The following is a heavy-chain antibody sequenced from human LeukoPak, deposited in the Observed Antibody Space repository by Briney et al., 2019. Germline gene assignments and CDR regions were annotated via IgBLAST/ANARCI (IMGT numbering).Heavy chain of an antibody. CDR2: ISGSGGST. CDR3: AKHIVRGVITFDAFDI. V-gene: IGHV3-23*01. CDR1: GFTLSSYE. Sequence: GGSLRLSCTVSGFTLSSYEMSWIRQAPGKGLEWVSAISGSGGSTYYADSVKGRFTISRDNSKNTLYLQMNSLRAEDTAVYYCAKHIVRGVITFDAFDIWGQGTMVTVSS. J-gene: IGHJ3*02. D-gene: IGHD3-10*01.